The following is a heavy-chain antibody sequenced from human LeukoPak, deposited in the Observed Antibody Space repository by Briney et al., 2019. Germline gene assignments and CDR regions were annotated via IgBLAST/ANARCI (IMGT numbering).Heavy chain of an antibody. CDR1: GDSIRSSY. CDR3: ARVTPLYDRYYFDW. Sequence: SETLSLTCTLSGDSIRSSYWSWIRQPPGKGLEWIGYIYYSGSTNYNPSLKSRVTISVDTSKNQFSLRLSSVTAADTAIYYCARVTPLYDRYYFDWWGQGTLVTVSS. V-gene: IGHV4-59*01. D-gene: IGHD3-22*01. J-gene: IGHJ4*02. CDR2: IYYSGST.